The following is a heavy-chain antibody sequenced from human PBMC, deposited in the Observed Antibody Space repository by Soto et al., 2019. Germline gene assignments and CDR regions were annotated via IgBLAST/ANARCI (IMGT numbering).Heavy chain of an antibody. CDR3: ARVYLVRGVIGGRGSYYYFGIDV. CDR2: INQDGSEK. CDR1: GFTFSSSW. V-gene: IGHV3-7*04. Sequence: GGSLRLSCAASGFTFSSSWMNWVRQAPGKGLEWVANINQDGSEKYYVESVKGRLTISRDNAKNSLYLQMISLRAEDTVVYYCARVYLVRGVIGGRGSYYYFGIDVWGQGTTVTVSS. J-gene: IGHJ6*02. D-gene: IGHD3-10*01.